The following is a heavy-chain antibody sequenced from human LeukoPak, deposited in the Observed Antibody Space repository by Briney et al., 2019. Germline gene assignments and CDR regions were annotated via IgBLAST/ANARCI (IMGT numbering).Heavy chain of an antibody. D-gene: IGHD6-19*01. CDR3: ARGLGSSGWSGGDRALDI. CDR1: GGSFSGYY. J-gene: IGHJ3*02. Sequence: SETLSLTCAVYGGSFSGYYWSCIRQPPGKGLEWIGEINHSGSTNYNPSLKSRVTISVDTSRDQFSLKLSSVTAADTAVYYCARGLGSSGWSGGDRALDIWGQGTMVTVSS. CDR2: INHSGST. V-gene: IGHV4-34*01.